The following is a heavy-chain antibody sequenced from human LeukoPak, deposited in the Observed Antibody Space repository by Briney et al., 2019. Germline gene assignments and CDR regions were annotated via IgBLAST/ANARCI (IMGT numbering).Heavy chain of an antibody. Sequence: SETLSLTCTVSGGSISSSSYYWGWIRQPPGKGLEWIGSIYYSGSTYYNPSLKSRVTISVDTSKNQFSLKLSSVTAADTAVYYCASTSGSYYGLFDYWGQGTLVTVSS. V-gene: IGHV4-39*07. D-gene: IGHD1-26*01. CDR3: ASTSGSYYGLFDY. CDR2: IYYSGST. CDR1: GGSISSSSYY. J-gene: IGHJ4*02.